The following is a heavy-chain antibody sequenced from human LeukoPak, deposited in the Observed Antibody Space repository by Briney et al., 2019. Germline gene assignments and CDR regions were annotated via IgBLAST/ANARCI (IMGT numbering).Heavy chain of an antibody. D-gene: IGHD2-2*01. V-gene: IGHV3-23*01. J-gene: IGHJ6*03. CDR3: ARDGSWGDYQFYLYMDV. CDR2: ISASGHYI. CDR1: GFTFGSFA. Sequence: GVSLRLSCEASGFTFGSFAMSWVRQAPGKGLEWLSGISASGHYIYQADSVKGRFTISRDNSKNTLYIEMNSLRAEDTAVYYCARDGSWGDYQFYLYMDVWGKGTTVTVSS.